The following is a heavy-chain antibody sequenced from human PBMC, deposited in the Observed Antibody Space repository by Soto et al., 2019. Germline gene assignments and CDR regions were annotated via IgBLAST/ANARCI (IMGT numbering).Heavy chain of an antibody. V-gene: IGHV3-30-3*01. CDR1: GFTFRSYA. CDR2: ISYDGSNK. D-gene: IGHD1-26*01. J-gene: IGHJ4*02. CDR3: ARPPTIVGARGAN. Sequence: QVQLVESGGGVVQPGRSLRLSCAASGFTFRSYAMHWVRQAPGKGLDWVAVISYDGSNKYYADSVKGRFTISRDNSNNTLYLQMNSLRAEDTAVYYCARPPTIVGARGANWGQGTLVTISS.